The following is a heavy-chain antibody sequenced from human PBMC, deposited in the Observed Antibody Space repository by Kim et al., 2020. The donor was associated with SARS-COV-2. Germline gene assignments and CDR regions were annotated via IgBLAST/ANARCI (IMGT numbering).Heavy chain of an antibody. V-gene: IGHV1-69*01. Sequence: NDAQKCQGRVTITADESTSTAYMELSSLRSEDTAVYYCARANPSGWYFDYWGQGTLVTVSS. J-gene: IGHJ4*02. CDR3: ARANPSGWYFDY. D-gene: IGHD6-19*01.